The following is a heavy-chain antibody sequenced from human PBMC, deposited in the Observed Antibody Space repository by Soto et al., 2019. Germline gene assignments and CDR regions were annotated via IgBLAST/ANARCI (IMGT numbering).Heavy chain of an antibody. CDR1: GFTFSSYA. CDR2: ISYDGSNK. Sequence: GGSLRLSCAASGFTFSSYAMHWVRQAPGKGLEWVAVISYDGSNKYYADSVKGRFTISRDNSKNTLYLQMNSLRAEDTAVYYCARAQVRGVIVLDYWGQGTLVTVSS. D-gene: IGHD3-10*01. CDR3: ARAQVRGVIVLDY. V-gene: IGHV3-30-3*01. J-gene: IGHJ4*02.